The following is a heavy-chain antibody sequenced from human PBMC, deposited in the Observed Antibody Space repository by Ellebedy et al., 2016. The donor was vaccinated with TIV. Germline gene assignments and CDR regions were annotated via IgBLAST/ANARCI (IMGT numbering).Heavy chain of an antibody. CDR3: ARQNSPYCSSNTCSSSYHYYGMDV. CDR2: ISYDGSNK. J-gene: IGHJ6*02. CDR1: GFTFSNYA. Sequence: GESLKISCAASGFTFSNYAMHWVRQAPGKGLEWVAVISYDGSNKNQAASVKGRFTISSDNSKNTLYLQMTSLRAEDTAVYYCARQNSPYCSSNTCSSSYHYYGMDVWGQGTTVTVSS. D-gene: IGHD2-2*01. V-gene: IGHV3-30-3*01.